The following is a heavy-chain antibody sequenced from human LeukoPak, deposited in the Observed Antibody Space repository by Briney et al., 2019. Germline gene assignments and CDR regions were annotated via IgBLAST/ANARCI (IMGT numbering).Heavy chain of an antibody. D-gene: IGHD4-11*01. CDR3: ARDYRNGWFDP. Sequence: PSETLSLTCTVSGGSISSYYWSWIRQPPGKGLEWIGYIYYSGSTNYNPSLKSRVTISVDTSKNQFSLKLSSVTAADTAVYYCARDYRNGWFDPWGQGTLVTVSS. V-gene: IGHV4-59*01. J-gene: IGHJ5*02. CDR1: GGSISSYY. CDR2: IYYSGST.